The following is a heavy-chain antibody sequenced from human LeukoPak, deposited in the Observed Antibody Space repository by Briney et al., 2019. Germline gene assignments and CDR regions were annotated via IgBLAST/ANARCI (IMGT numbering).Heavy chain of an antibody. D-gene: IGHD5-18*01. Sequence: GRSLRLSCTASGFTFGDYAMSWVRQAPGKGLEWVGFIRSKAYGGTTGYAASVKGRFTISRDDSKSIAYLQMNSLKTEDTAVYYCTRARIQLWSDAFDIWGQGTMVTVSS. J-gene: IGHJ3*02. CDR1: GFTFGDYA. CDR2: IRSKAYGGTT. CDR3: TRARIQLWSDAFDI. V-gene: IGHV3-49*04.